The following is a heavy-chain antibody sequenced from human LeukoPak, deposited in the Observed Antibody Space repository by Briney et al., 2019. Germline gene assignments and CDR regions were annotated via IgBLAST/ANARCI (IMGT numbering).Heavy chain of an antibody. V-gene: IGHV3-7*01. CDR3: ARDSQYYYYYMDV. Sequence: PGGSLRLSCAASGITFSNYWMSWVRQAPGKGLEWVANIKQDGSEKYYVDSVKGRFTISRDNAKNSLYLQMNSLRAEDTAVYYCARDSQYYYYYMDVWGKGTTATVSS. J-gene: IGHJ6*03. CDR1: GITFSNYW. CDR2: IKQDGSEK.